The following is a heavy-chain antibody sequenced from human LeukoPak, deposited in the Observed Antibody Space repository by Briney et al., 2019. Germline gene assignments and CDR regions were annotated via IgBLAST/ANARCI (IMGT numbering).Heavy chain of an antibody. CDR2: ISGSGGST. CDR1: GFTVSTNY. D-gene: IGHD2-8*01. Sequence: PGGSLRLSCAASGFTVSTNYMTWVRQAPGKGLEWVSAISGSGGSTYYADSVKGRFTISRDNSKNTLYLQMNSLRAEDTAVYYCANIPRRSYCTNGVCYSWSQGTLVTVSS. CDR3: ANIPRRSYCTNGVCYS. J-gene: IGHJ4*02. V-gene: IGHV3-23*01.